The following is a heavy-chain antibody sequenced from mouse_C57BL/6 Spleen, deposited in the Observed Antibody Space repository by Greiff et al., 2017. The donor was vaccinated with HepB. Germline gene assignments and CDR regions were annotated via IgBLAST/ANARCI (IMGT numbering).Heavy chain of an antibody. Sequence: EVKVVESGGGLVKPGGSLKLSCAASGFTFSSYAMSWVRQTPEKRLEWVATISDGGSYTYYPDNVKGRFTISRDNAKNNLYLQMSHLKSEDTAMYYCARDEIATGYFDYWGQGTTLTVSS. CDR1: GFTFSSYA. CDR3: ARDEIATGYFDY. D-gene: IGHD1-1*01. CDR2: ISDGGSYT. J-gene: IGHJ2*01. V-gene: IGHV5-4*01.